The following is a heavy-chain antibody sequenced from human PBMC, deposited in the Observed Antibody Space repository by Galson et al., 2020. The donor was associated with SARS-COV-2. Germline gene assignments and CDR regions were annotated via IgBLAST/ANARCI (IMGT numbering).Heavy chain of an antibody. CDR3: ARARREELLWCGDPRGYFFDS. CDR2: IHYTGTT. Sequence: ETSETLSLTCSVSGGSVSSGDYHWSWIRPPPGKGLEWIGYIHYTGTTYYNPSLKSRITIYRQSSENRFSLRLTSVTAADTAVYYCARARREELLWCGDPRGYFFDSWGQGSLVTVSS. J-gene: IGHJ4*02. V-gene: IGHV4-30-4*01. D-gene: IGHD3-10*01. CDR1: GGSVSSGDYH.